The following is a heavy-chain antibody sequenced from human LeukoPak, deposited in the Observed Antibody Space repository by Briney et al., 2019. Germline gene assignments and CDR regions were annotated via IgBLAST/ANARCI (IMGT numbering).Heavy chain of an antibody. CDR1: GGSISSYY. V-gene: IGHV4-59*08. J-gene: IGHJ6*02. D-gene: IGHD5-18*01. CDR3: ARGYSYGYYYYYGMDV. CDR2: IYYSGST. Sequence: SETLSLTCTVSGGSISSYYWSWIRQPPGKGLEWIGYIYYSGSTNYNPSLKSRVTISVDTSKNQFSLRLSSVTAADTAVYYCARGYSYGYYYYYGMDVWGQGTTVTVSS.